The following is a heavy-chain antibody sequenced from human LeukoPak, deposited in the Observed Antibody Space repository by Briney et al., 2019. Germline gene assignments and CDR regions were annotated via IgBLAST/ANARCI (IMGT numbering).Heavy chain of an antibody. CDR3: ARFPVVMLRGVHLTKFYFDY. CDR2: IYYSGST. Sequence: SETLSLTCTVSGGSISSSSYYWGWIRQPPGKGLEWIGNIYYSGSTYYNPSLKSRVTISLDTSKNQFSLKLSSVTAADTAVYYCARFPVVMLRGVHLTKFYFDYWGQGALVTVSS. D-gene: IGHD3-10*01. V-gene: IGHV4-39*01. J-gene: IGHJ4*02. CDR1: GGSISSSSYY.